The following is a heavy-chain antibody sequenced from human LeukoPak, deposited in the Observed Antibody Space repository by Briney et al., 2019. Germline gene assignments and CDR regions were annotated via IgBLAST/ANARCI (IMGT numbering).Heavy chain of an antibody. Sequence: GGSLRLSCAASGFTFSSYWMHWVRQAPGKGLVWVSRINSDGYSISYADSVKGRFTISRDKAKNTLYLQMNSLKAEDTAVYYCARGEAVAGTDYWGQGTQVTVSS. CDR1: GFTFSSYW. CDR3: ARGEAVAGTDY. J-gene: IGHJ4*02. V-gene: IGHV3-74*01. CDR2: INSDGYSI. D-gene: IGHD6-19*01.